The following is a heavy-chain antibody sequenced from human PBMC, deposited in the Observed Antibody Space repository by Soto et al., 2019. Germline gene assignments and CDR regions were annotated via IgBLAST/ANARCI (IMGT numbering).Heavy chain of an antibody. CDR3: ARQIYDSDTGPNFQYYFDS. V-gene: IGHV5-10-1*01. J-gene: IGHJ4*02. Sequence: XESLKICFKGSGDSFAGYWITWVRQNPGKGLEWMGRIDPSDSQTYYSPSFRGHVTISVTKSITTVFLQWSSLRASDTAMYYCARQIYDSDTGPNFQYYFDSWGQGTPVTVSS. CDR1: GDSFAGYW. D-gene: IGHD3-22*01. CDR2: IDPSDSQT.